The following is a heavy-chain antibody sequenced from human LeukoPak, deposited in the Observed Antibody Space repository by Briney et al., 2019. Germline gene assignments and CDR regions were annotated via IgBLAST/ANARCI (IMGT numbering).Heavy chain of an antibody. D-gene: IGHD6-6*01. CDR2: ISYDGSNK. Sequence: PGGSLRLFCAASGFTFSSYGMHWVRQAPGKGLEWVAVISYDGSNKYYADSVKGRFTISRDNSKNTLYLQMNSLRAEDTAVYYCAKDRREQLAPYYFDYWGQGTLVTVSS. V-gene: IGHV3-30*18. CDR1: GFTFSSYG. J-gene: IGHJ4*02. CDR3: AKDRREQLAPYYFDY.